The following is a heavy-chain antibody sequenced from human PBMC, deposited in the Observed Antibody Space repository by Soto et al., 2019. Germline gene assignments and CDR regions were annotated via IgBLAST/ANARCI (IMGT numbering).Heavy chain of an antibody. Sequence: QVQLVESGGGVAQPGRSLRLYCAVSGFTFSDYGMHWVRQAPGKGLEWVAVVSYDGSYKYYADSVKGRFTISRDLSENTLFLQMNSLRLEDTAVYFCAKEMYPRTVLDSSSPWGDYWGQGTLVAVSS. J-gene: IGHJ4*02. CDR2: VSYDGSYK. V-gene: IGHV3-30*18. CDR1: GFTFSDYG. D-gene: IGHD6-6*01. CDR3: AKEMYPRTVLDSSSPWGDY.